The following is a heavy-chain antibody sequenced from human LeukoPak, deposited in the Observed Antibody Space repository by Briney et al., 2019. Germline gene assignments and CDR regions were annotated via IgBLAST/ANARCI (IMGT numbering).Heavy chain of an antibody. J-gene: IGHJ3*02. CDR2: IIPIRGIA. V-gene: IGHV1-69*04. Sequence: GASVKVSFKASGGTFSSYAISWVRQAPGQGLEWMGRIIPIRGIANYAQKFQGRVTITADKYTSTAYMELSSPRSEDTAVYYCARELGDIVVVVAATGWFLPENAFDIWGQGTMVTVSS. CDR3: ARELGDIVVVVAATGWFLPENAFDI. CDR1: GGTFSSYA. D-gene: IGHD2-15*01.